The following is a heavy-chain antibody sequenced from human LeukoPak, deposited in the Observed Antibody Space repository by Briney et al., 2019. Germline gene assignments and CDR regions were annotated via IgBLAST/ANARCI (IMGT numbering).Heavy chain of an antibody. D-gene: IGHD3-10*02. CDR3: ARGHYVQPYDASDI. CDR1: GYTFTSYG. V-gene: IGHV1-18*01. J-gene: IGHJ3*02. Sequence: ASVKVSCKASGYTFTSYGINWVRQAPGQGLEWMGWISAYNGNTNYAQKLQGRVTMTTDTSTSTAYMELRSLTSDDTAVYYCARGHYVQPYDASDIWGQGTMVTVSS. CDR2: ISAYNGNT.